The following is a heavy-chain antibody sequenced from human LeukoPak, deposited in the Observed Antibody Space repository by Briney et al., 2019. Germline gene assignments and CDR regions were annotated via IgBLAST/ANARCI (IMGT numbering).Heavy chain of an antibody. CDR1: GFTFSSYS. CDR2: ISSSSSYI. CDR3: ARGVIAAAAYYYGMDV. D-gene: IGHD6-13*01. V-gene: IGHV3-21*01. J-gene: IGHJ6*04. Sequence: GGSLRLSCAASGFTFSSYSMNWVRQAPGKGLEWVSSISSSSSYIYYADSVKGRFTTSRDNAKNSLYLQMNSLRAEDTAVYYCARGVIAAAAYYYGMDVWGKGTTVTVSS.